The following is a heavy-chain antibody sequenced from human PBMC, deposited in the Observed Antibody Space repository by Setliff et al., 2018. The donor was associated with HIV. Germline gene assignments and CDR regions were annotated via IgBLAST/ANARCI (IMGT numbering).Heavy chain of an antibody. V-gene: IGHV4-39*02. J-gene: IGHJ4*02. Sequence: ETLSLTCTVSGGSISSSSYYWGWIRQPPGKGLEWIGSIYYSGSTYYNPSLKSRVTISVDTSKNQFSLKLSSVTAADTAVYYCARDDDGLFDYWGQGALVTVSS. CDR3: ARDDDGLFDY. CDR2: IYYSGST. D-gene: IGHD3-16*01. CDR1: GGSISSSSYY.